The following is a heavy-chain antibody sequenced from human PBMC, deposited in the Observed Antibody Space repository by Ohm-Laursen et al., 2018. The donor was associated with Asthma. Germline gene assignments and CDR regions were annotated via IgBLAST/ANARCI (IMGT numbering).Heavy chain of an antibody. CDR2: GGSYYDGGLK. V-gene: IGHV3-30*03. Sequence: SLRLSCPPFGLTFSSYGMHWVRKPPGKGLEWVAVGGSYYDGGLKYYADSVNGRFTVSRDDSKNTLYLQMNSLRPDDTAVYYCARDVMEWYLPAFDFWGQGTLVTVSS. CDR3: ARDVMEWYLPAFDF. J-gene: IGHJ4*02. D-gene: IGHD3-3*01. CDR1: GLTFSSYG.